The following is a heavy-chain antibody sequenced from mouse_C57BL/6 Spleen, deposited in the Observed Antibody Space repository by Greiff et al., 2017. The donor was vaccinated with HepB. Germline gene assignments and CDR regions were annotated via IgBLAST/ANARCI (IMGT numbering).Heavy chain of an antibody. CDR3: TRSEGSEYYFDY. CDR2: IDPETGGT. Sequence: LQESGAELVRPGASVTLSCKASGYTFTDYEMHWVKQTPVHGLEWIGAIDPETGGTAYNQKFKGKAILTADKSSSTAYMELRSLTSEDSAVYYCTRSEGSEYYFDYWGQGTTLTVSS. CDR1: GYTFTDYE. J-gene: IGHJ2*01. D-gene: IGHD3-3*01. V-gene: IGHV1-15*01.